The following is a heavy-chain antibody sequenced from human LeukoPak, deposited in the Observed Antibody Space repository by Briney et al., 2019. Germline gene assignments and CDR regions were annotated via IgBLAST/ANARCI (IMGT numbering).Heavy chain of an antibody. Sequence: PRGSLRLSCAASGFTFSSYGMNWVRQAPGKGLEWISYISSSGNTIYYADSVKGRFTISRDNAKNSLYLQMNSLRAEDTAVYYCANGDSSTWYEAGDYWGQGTLVTVSS. J-gene: IGHJ4*02. V-gene: IGHV3-48*03. CDR2: ISSSGNTI. CDR3: ANGDSSTWYEAGDY. CDR1: GFTFSSYG. D-gene: IGHD6-13*01.